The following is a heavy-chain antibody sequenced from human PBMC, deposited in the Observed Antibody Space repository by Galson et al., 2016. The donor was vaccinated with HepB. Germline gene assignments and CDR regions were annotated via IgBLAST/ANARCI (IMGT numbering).Heavy chain of an antibody. D-gene: IGHD3-10*01. Sequence: SLRLSCAASGFDFGGYTMVWVRQAPGKGLEWVASICTTGSYIYYADSVRGRFTIFRDKTQSSVFLQMNSLRAEATATYYCARSFSRGYSGSGSTFDYWGQGTLVAVST. V-gene: IGHV3-21*06. CDR3: ARSFSRGYSGSGSTFDY. CDR1: GFDFGGYT. J-gene: IGHJ4*02. CDR2: ICTTGSYI.